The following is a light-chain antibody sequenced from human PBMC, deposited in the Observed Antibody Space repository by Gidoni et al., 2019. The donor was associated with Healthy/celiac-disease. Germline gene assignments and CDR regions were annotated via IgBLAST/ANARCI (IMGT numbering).Light chain of an antibody. CDR2: GAS. V-gene: IGKV3-20*01. Sequence: EIVSTQSPGTLSLSPGERATLSCRASQSVSSSYLAWYQQKPGQAPRLLIYGASSMATGIPDRFSGSGSGTDFTLTISRLEPEDFAVYYCQQYGSTPPLTFGGGTKVEIK. CDR1: QSVSSSY. CDR3: QQYGSTPPLT. J-gene: IGKJ4*01.